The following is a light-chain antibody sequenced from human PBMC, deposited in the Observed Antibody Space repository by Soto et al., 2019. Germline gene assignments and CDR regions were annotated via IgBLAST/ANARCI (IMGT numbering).Light chain of an antibody. V-gene: IGLV2-14*01. CDR3: SSYTAYTTLWV. J-gene: IGLJ3*02. Sequence: QSALTQPASVSGSPGQSITISCTGTPSDIGNYNYVSWYQQHPGKAPKLIIYGVSNRPSGVSNRFSASKSGNAASLTISGLQAEDGADYYCSSYTAYTTLWVFGGGTKLTVL. CDR2: GVS. CDR1: PSDIGNYNY.